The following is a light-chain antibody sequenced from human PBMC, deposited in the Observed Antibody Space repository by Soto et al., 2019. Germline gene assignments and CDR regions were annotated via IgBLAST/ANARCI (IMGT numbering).Light chain of an antibody. CDR3: QTWGTGIHYV. V-gene: IGLV4-69*01. CDR1: RGHSSYA. Sequence: QSVLTQSPSASASLGASVKLTCTMSRGHSSYAIAWPQQQPEKGPRYFMKLNSDGSHSKGDGIPDRFSGSSSGAKRSLTISGLQSEDEADYYCQTWGTGIHYVFGTGTKVTVL. CDR2: LNSDGSH. J-gene: IGLJ1*01.